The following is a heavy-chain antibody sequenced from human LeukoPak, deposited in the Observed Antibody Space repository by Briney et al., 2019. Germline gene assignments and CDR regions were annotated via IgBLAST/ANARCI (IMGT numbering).Heavy chain of an antibody. CDR2: IYYSGST. J-gene: IGHJ4*02. V-gene: IGHV4-30-4*01. CDR3: ASASYGPGSYYQKPLGY. Sequence: SETLSLTCTVSGGSISSGDYYWSWIRQPPGKGLEWIGYIYYSGSTYYNPSLKSRVTISVDTSKNQFSLKLSSVTAADTAVYYCASASYGPGSYYQKPLGYWGQGTLVTVSS. CDR1: GGSISSGDYY. D-gene: IGHD3-10*01.